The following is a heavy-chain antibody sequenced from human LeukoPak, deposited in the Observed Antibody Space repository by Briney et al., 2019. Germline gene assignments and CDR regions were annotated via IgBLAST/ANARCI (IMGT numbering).Heavy chain of an antibody. J-gene: IGHJ6*02. Sequence: GGSLRLSCAASGFTFHSYAMSWVRQAPGKGLEWVSGISAGRGSTYYADSVKGRFTISRDNSKNTLYLQMNSLRAEDTAVYYCLVAAGGNYYYGMDLWGQGTTVTVSS. CDR3: LVAAGGNYYYGMDL. CDR2: ISAGRGST. CDR1: GFTFHSYA. V-gene: IGHV3-23*01. D-gene: IGHD6-13*01.